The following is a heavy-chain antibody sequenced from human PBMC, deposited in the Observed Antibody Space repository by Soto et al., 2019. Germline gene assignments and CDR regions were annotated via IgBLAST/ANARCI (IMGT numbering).Heavy chain of an antibody. CDR1: GFTFSGYA. D-gene: IGHD1-1*01. CDR2: ISWNSGSI. Sequence: GGSLRLSCAASGFTFSGYAMSWVRQAPGQGLEWVSGISWNSGSIGYADSVKGRFTISRDNAKNSLYLQMNSLRAEDTALYYCAKDTGQLERLYYFDYWGQGTLVTVSS. V-gene: IGHV3-9*01. CDR3: AKDTGQLERLYYFDY. J-gene: IGHJ4*02.